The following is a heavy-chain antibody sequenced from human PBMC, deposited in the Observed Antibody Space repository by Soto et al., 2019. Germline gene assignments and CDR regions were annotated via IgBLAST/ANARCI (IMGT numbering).Heavy chain of an antibody. CDR3: ARVLRENYYSYMDV. CDR2: INAGNGNT. V-gene: IGHV1-3*01. CDR1: GYTFTSYA. D-gene: IGHD4-17*01. Sequence: QVQLVQSGAEVKKPGASVKVSCKASGYTFTSYAMHWVRQAPGQRLEWMGWINAGNGNTKYSQKFQGRVTITRDTSASTAYMELSSLRSEDTAVYYCARVLRENYYSYMDVWGKGTTVTVSS. J-gene: IGHJ6*03.